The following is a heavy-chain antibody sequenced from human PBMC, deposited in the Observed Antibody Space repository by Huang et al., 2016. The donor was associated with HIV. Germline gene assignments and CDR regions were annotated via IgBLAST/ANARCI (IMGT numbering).Heavy chain of an antibody. V-gene: IGHV3-7*01. CDR1: GFTFSSYW. CDR3: ARGGTYSGWWQDY. D-gene: IGHD6-19*01. CDR2: RKQDGSEK. Sequence: EVQLVESGGGLVQPGGSLRLSCVASGFTFSSYWMSWVRQAQWKGLEGVANRKQDGSEKYYVDSVKGRFTVSRDNAKNSLYLQMNSLRAEDTAVYYCARGGTYSGWWQDYWGQGTLVTVSS. J-gene: IGHJ4*02.